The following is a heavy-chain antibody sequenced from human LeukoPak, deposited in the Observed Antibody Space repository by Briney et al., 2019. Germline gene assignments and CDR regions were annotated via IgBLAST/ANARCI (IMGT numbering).Heavy chain of an antibody. D-gene: IGHD3-9*01. CDR1: GFTFSSYA. CDR2: ITGSGGST. J-gene: IGHJ4*02. Sequence: GGSLRLSCAASGFTFSSYAMNWVRQAPGKGLEWVSGITGSGGSTYYADSVKGRFTISRDNSNNTLYMQMNSLRAEDTAVYYCARGYDSLTGRPQWGLDHWGQGTLVTVSS. V-gene: IGHV3-23*01. CDR3: ARGYDSLTGRPQWGLDH.